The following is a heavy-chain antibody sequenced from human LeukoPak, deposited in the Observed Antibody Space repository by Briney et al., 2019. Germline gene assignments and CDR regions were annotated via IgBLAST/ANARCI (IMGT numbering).Heavy chain of an antibody. Sequence: GGSLRLSCVASGFTFSTNAMSWVRQAPGKGLEWVSAISGGGGSTFYADSVKGRFTIYRDNSKSTVYMQLNSLKTEGTALYYCAKDGTSGKWDNWGKGIMVTVSS. J-gene: IGHJ4*02. CDR2: ISGGGGST. CDR3: AKDGTSGKWDN. D-gene: IGHD1-1*01. CDR1: GFTFSTNA. V-gene: IGHV3-23*01.